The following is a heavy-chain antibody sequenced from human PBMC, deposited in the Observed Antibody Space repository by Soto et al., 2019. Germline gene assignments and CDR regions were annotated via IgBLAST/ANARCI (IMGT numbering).Heavy chain of an antibody. J-gene: IGHJ6*02. CDR3: ARRKIAVALYYYYYGMDV. Sequence: PSETLSLTCTVSGRSISSSSYYWGWIRQPPGKGLEWIGSIYYSGSTYYNPSLKSRVTISVDTSKNQFSLKLSSVTAADTAVYYCARRKIAVALYYYYYGMDVWGQGTTVT. V-gene: IGHV4-39*01. D-gene: IGHD6-19*01. CDR1: GRSISSSSYY. CDR2: IYYSGST.